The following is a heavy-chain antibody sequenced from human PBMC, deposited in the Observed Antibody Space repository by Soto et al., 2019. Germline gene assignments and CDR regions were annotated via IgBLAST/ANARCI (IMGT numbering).Heavy chain of an antibody. CDR3: ARETLAVAGTSCFDY. D-gene: IGHD6-19*01. CDR2: IYYSGST. J-gene: IGHJ4*02. Sequence: QVQLQESGPGLVKPSQTLSLTCTVSGGSISSGGYSWSWIRQHPGKGLEWIGYIYYSGSTYYNPSLKSRVTISVDTSKNQFSLKLSSVTAADTAVYYCARETLAVAGTSCFDYWGQGTLVTVSS. CDR1: GGSISSGGYS. V-gene: IGHV4-31*03.